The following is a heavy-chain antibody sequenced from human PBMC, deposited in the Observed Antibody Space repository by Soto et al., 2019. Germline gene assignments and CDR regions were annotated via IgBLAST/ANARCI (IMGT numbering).Heavy chain of an antibody. J-gene: IGHJ6*02. D-gene: IGHD3-22*01. CDR1: GGSISSYY. V-gene: IGHV4-59*08. CDR2: IYYSGST. Sequence: PSETLSLTCTVSGGSISSYYWSWIRQPPGKGLEWIGYIYYSGSTNYNPSLKSRVTISVDTSKNQFSLKLSSVTAADTAVYYCASQPVVVITQTPYYYYGMDVWGHGTTVTV. CDR3: ASQPVVVITQTPYYYYGMDV.